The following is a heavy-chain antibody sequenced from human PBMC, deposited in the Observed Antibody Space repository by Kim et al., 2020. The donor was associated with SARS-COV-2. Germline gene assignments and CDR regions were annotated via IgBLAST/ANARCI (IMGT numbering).Heavy chain of an antibody. CDR1: GGSFSGYY. Sequence: SETLSLTCAVYGGSFSGYYWSWIRQPPGKGLEWIGEINHSGSTNYNPSLKSRVTISVDTSKNQFSLKLSPVTAADTAVYYCARTRGWFDPWGQGTLVTVSS. CDR2: INHSGST. J-gene: IGHJ5*02. V-gene: IGHV4-34*01. CDR3: ARTRGWFDP.